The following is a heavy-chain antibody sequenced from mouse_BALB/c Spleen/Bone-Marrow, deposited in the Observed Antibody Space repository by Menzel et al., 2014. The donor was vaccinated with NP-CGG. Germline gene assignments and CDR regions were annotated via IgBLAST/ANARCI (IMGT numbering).Heavy chain of an antibody. D-gene: IGHD2-4*01. Sequence: EVQLQQSGAELVKPGASVKLSCTASGFNIKDTYMHWVKQRSEQGLEWIGRIDPANGNTKYDPKFQGKATITADTSSNTAYLQLSSLTSEDTAVYYCAVYDYEGFAYWGQGTLVTVSA. CDR2: IDPANGNT. CDR3: AVYDYEGFAY. V-gene: IGHV14-3*02. J-gene: IGHJ3*01. CDR1: GFNIKDTY.